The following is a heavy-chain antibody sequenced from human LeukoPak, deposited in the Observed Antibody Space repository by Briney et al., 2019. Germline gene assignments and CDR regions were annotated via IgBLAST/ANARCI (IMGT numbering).Heavy chain of an antibody. J-gene: IGHJ5*02. CDR3: ARERGYCSGGSCSNWFDP. CDR1: GFTFSSYD. D-gene: IGHD2-15*01. V-gene: IGHV3-13*01. Sequence: SGGSLRLSCAASGFTFSSYDMHWVRQATGKGLEWVSAIGTAGDTYYPGSVKGRFTISRENAKNSLYLQMNSLRAGDTAVYYCARERGYCSGGSCSNWFDPWGQGTLVTVSS. CDR2: IGTAGDT.